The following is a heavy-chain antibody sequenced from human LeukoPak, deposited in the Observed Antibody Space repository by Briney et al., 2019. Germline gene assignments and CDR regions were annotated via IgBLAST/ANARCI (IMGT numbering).Heavy chain of an antibody. Sequence: ASVKVSCKASGYTFTSYAMHWVRQAPGQRLEWMGWINAGNGNTKYSQKFQGRVTITRDTSASTAYMELSSLRSEDTAVYYCAREGIVVVPAAKGPFDYWGQGTLVTVSS. CDR1: GYTFTSYA. D-gene: IGHD2-2*01. CDR3: AREGIVVVPAAKGPFDY. CDR2: INAGNGNT. J-gene: IGHJ4*02. V-gene: IGHV1-3*01.